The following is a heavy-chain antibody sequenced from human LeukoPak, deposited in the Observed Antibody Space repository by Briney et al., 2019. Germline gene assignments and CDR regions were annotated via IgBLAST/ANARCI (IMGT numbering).Heavy chain of an antibody. CDR2: ISSSSSYI. CDR1: GFTFSSYS. Sequence: GGSLRLSCAASGFTFSSYSMNWVRQAPGKGLEWVSSISSSSSYIYYADSVKGRFTISRDYAKNSLYLQMNSLRAEDTAVYYCARDYCSSTSCLGGYWGQGTLVTVSS. D-gene: IGHD2-2*01. J-gene: IGHJ4*02. V-gene: IGHV3-21*01. CDR3: ARDYCSSTSCLGGY.